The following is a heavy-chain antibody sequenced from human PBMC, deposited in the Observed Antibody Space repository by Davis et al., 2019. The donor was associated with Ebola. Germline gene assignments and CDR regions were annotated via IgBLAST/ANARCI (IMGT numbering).Heavy chain of an antibody. CDR2: ISAYNGNT. Sequence: AASVKVSCKASGYTFTSHGLSWVRHAPGQAFEWMGWISAYNGNTNYAQKLQGRVTMTTDTSTSTAYMELRSLTSNDTAVYYCARERPRDYYYYYGLDVWGQGTTVSVSS. J-gene: IGHJ6*02. V-gene: IGHV1-18*01. CDR3: ARERPRDYYYYYGLDV. D-gene: IGHD5-24*01. CDR1: GYTFTSHG.